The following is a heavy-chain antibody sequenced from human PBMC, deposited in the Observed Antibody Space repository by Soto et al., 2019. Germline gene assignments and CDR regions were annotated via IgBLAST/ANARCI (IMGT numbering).Heavy chain of an antibody. J-gene: IGHJ6*02. CDR3: ARGGSGYLVSNGVDV. Sequence: QVQLVESGGGLVKPGGSLRLSCAASGFTFSDYSMSWLRQAPGKGLEWLSYISSSGRTIYYADSVKGRFTISRDNAKNSLLLQVNSLRAEDAAVYYCARGGSGYLVSNGVDVWGQGTEVTVSS. CDR1: GFTFSDYS. D-gene: IGHD3-22*01. CDR2: ISSSGRTI. V-gene: IGHV3-11*01.